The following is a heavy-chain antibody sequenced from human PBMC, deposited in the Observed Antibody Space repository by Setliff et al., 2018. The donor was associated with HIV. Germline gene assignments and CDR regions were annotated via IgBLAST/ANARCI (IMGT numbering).Heavy chain of an antibody. Sequence: GESLKISCKGSGYSFISYWIAWVRHMPGKGPEWMGAIYAGNFDTYYSPHFQGQVTISADRSTATASLQWNNLKASDTAIYYCARLSKIGILYYYYYMDVWGKGTTVTVSS. D-gene: IGHD1-26*01. CDR1: GYSFISYW. J-gene: IGHJ6*03. CDR3: ARLSKIGILYYYYYMDV. CDR2: IYAGNFDT. V-gene: IGHV5-51*01.